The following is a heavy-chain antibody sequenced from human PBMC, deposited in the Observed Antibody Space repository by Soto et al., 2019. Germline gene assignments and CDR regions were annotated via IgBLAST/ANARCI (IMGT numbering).Heavy chain of an antibody. V-gene: IGHV4-30-2*01. Sequence: QVQLQASGSGLVKPSQTLSLTCAVSGGSISTGGCSWRWIRLPPGRALDWIGYILDTGKTYYSAYLNRRVTMSVDRAQNQFSLRLESVTAADTSMYFCACLEGYNRYCALWGRGTLVTVSS. D-gene: IGHD5-12*01. J-gene: IGHJ2*01. CDR2: ILDTGKT. CDR1: GGSISTGGCS. CDR3: ACLEGYNRYCAL.